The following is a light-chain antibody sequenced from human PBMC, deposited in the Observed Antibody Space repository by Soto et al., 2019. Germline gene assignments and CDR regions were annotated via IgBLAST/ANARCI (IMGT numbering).Light chain of an antibody. Sequence: EIVLTQSPATLSLSPGERATLSCRASQSVSSYLAWYQQNPGQAPRLLIYDASNRATGIPARFSGSGSGTDFTLTISSLEPEDFAAYYCQQRSNWKYTFGQGTKLEIK. CDR3: QQRSNWKYT. CDR1: QSVSSY. V-gene: IGKV3-11*01. J-gene: IGKJ2*01. CDR2: DAS.